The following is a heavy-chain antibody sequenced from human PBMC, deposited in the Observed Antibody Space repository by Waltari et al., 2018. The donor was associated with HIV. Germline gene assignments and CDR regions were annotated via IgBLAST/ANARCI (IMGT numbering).Heavy chain of an antibody. CDR1: GFLFSDYY. Sequence: QVHLVESGGGLVKPGGSLRLSCAASGFLFSDYYMSWIRQAPGKGLECISYISFSGHNVFYSDSVKGRFTISRDNANNSLYLQMNSLRAEDTAVYYCARDFSYDVLTQRDYFDNWGQGTLVTVSS. D-gene: IGHD3-9*01. V-gene: IGHV3-11*04. CDR2: ISFSGHNV. J-gene: IGHJ4*02. CDR3: ARDFSYDVLTQRDYFDN.